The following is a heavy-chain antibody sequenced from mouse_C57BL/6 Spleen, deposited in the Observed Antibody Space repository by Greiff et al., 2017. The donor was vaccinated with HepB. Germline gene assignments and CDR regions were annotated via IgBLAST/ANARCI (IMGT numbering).Heavy chain of an antibody. CDR1: GYSFTSGYY. CDR2: ISYDGSN. V-gene: IGHV3-6*01. J-gene: IGHJ3*01. CDR3: ARDEAYYSNYEMAY. Sequence: EVKLQESGPGLVKPSQSLSLTCSVTGYSFTSGYYWNWIRQFPGNKLEWMGYISYDGSNNYNPSLKNRISITRDTSKNQFFLKLKSVTTEDAATYYCARDEAYYSNYEMAYWGQGTLVTVSA. D-gene: IGHD2-5*01.